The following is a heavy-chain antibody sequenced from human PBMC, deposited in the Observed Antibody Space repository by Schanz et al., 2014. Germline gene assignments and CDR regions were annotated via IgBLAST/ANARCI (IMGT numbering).Heavy chain of an antibody. CDR3: ARAQGVIRLYYGVDV. J-gene: IGHJ6*02. CDR2: SFSGNTI. V-gene: IGHV3-53*04. Sequence: DVQLVDSGGGLVQPGGSLRLSCAASGFTVSNSYIHWVRQAPGKGPEWISYISFSGNTIYYADSVRGRFTISRDNSMNTVYLQMNSLRSDDAAVYYCARAQGVIRLYYGVDVWGQGTTVTVSS. CDR1: GFTVSNSY. D-gene: IGHD3-10*01.